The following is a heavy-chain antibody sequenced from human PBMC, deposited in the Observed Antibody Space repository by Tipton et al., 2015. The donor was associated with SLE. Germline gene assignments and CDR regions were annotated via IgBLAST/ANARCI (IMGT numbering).Heavy chain of an antibody. CDR3: VSSIWYMFWSD. V-gene: IGHV4-59*13. Sequence: TLSLTCTVSGASTNTKYWTWIRQSPGKGLEWIGYANRNEGTKIKSSLERRVTISLDTSRSQFSLRLSSVTAADTAVYYCVSSIWYMFWSDWGQGTQVTVSS. D-gene: IGHD6-13*01. CDR1: GASTNTKY. J-gene: IGHJ4*02. CDR2: ANRNEGT.